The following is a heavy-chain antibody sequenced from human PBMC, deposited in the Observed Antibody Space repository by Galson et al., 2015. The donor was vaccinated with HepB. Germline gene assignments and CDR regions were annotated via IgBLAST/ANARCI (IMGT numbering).Heavy chain of an antibody. V-gene: IGHV3-30*04. CDR1: GFTFSTFA. D-gene: IGHD6-13*01. CDR2: ISYDGGNK. J-gene: IGHJ6*02. CDR3: TRTGRYSNSWYRYGMDV. Sequence: LRLSCAASGFTFSTFAMHWVRQAPGKGLEWVAVISYDGGNKYYADSVKGRFTISRDNSKNTLYLEMNSLRAEDTAVYWCTRTGRYSNSWYRYGMDVWGQGTTVTVSS.